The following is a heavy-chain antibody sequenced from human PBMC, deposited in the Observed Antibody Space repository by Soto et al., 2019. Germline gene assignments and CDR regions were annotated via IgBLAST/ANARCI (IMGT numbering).Heavy chain of an antibody. CDR1: GFTFIGST. D-gene: IGHD6-25*01. Sequence: PGGSLRLSCAASGFTFIGSTMHWVRQASGKGPEWVGRIRSKANSYATAYAASVKGRFTISRDDSKNTAYLQMNSLKTEDTAVYYRTRHPAWWGQGTLVTVSS. CDR3: TRHPAW. J-gene: IGHJ4*02. CDR2: IRSKANSYAT. V-gene: IGHV3-73*01.